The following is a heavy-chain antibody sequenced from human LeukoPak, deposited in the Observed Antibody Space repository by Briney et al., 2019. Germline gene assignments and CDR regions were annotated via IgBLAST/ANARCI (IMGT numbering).Heavy chain of an antibody. CDR2: IIPIFGSS. Sequence: ASVKVSCKASGGTFSSSAISWVRQAPGQGLEWLGGIIPIFGSSNYAQNFQDRVMITADESTSTAYMELSSLRSEDTAVYYCASVTTVTTKGHGAFDIWGQGTMVTVSS. CDR1: GGTFSSSA. J-gene: IGHJ3*02. CDR3: ASVTTVTTKGHGAFDI. D-gene: IGHD4-17*01. V-gene: IGHV1-69*13.